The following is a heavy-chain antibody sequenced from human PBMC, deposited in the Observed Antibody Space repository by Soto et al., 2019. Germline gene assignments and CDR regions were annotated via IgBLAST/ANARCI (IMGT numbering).Heavy chain of an antibody. CDR1: GINFSRAW. Sequence: GGSLRLSCAASGINFSRAWMSWVRQAPGKGLEWVGRIKSKFDGETIDYAAPVKGRFTISRDDSKNIVYLQMNSLNTEDTAVYYCATGLLRYYAYWGYGTLVTVSS. CDR2: IKSKFDGETI. J-gene: IGHJ4*01. D-gene: IGHD3-9*01. V-gene: IGHV3-15*01. CDR3: ATGLLRYYAY.